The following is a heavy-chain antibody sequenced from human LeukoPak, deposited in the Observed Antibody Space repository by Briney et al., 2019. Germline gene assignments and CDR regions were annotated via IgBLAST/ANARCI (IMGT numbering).Heavy chain of an antibody. CDR3: TTDSSRYSGYDLDY. Sequence: PGGSLRLSCAASGFTFSNAWMSWVRQAPGKGLGWVGRIKSKTDGGTTDYAAPVKGRFTISRDDSKNTLYLQMNSLKTEDTAVYYCTTDSSRYSGYDLDYWGQGTLVTVSS. D-gene: IGHD5-12*01. CDR2: IKSKTDGGTT. CDR1: GFTFSNAW. V-gene: IGHV3-15*01. J-gene: IGHJ4*02.